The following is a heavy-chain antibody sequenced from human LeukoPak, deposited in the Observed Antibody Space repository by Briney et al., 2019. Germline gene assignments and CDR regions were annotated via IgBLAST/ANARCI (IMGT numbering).Heavy chain of an antibody. J-gene: IGHJ4*02. D-gene: IGHD3-22*01. CDR3: ARRYDSSGYHKIFDS. V-gene: IGHV4-39*02. Sequence: PSETLSLTCTVSGDSISSGPYYWGWIRQPPGKGLEWSVNICYGQNNYYDPSLTSRVTISLHTSKNPFYLTLSYPTAADRAVYYCARRYDSSGYHKIFDSWGRGTLVTVSS. CDR1: GDSISSGPYY. CDR2: ICYGQNN.